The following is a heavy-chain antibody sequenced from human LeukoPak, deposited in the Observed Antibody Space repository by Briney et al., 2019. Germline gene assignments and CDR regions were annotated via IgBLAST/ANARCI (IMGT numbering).Heavy chain of an antibody. Sequence: ASVKVSCKASGFTFISYGFSWVRQAPGQGLEWVGWIGGYDGDRHHGENFQGRVTITTDTSTSTVYMEMRSLRSDDTAVYYCARDLWSVYDTGGYYRDFDYWGPGTLVTVSS. CDR2: IGGYDGDR. CDR1: GFTFISYG. CDR3: ARDLWSVYDTGGYYRDFDY. D-gene: IGHD3-22*01. V-gene: IGHV1-18*01. J-gene: IGHJ4*02.